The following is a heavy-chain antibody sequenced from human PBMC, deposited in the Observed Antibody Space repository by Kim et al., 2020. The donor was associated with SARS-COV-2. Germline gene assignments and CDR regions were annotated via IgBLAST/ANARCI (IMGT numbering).Heavy chain of an antibody. J-gene: IGHJ6*02. CDR3: ARVVAVASDYGMDV. Sequence: AKKFQGRVTITADESTSTAYMELSSLRSEDTAVYYCARVVAVASDYGMDVWGQGTTVTVSS. V-gene: IGHV1-69*01. D-gene: IGHD6-19*01.